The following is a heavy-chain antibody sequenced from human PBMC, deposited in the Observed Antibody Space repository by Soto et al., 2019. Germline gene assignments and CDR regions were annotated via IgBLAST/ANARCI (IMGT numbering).Heavy chain of an antibody. CDR2: MSHDGSKE. J-gene: IGHJ6*02. Sequence: PGGSLRLSCVVSGFSLSSYAFHWVRQAPGKGLEWVAFMSHDGSKEQYRDSVKGRFSISRDNFKSKSYMQMTNLRREDTATYYCARESDYPRGNSYYGLDVWGQGTTVTVSS. D-gene: IGHD4-17*01. CDR3: ARESDYPRGNSYYGLDV. V-gene: IGHV3-30*03. CDR1: GFSLSSYA.